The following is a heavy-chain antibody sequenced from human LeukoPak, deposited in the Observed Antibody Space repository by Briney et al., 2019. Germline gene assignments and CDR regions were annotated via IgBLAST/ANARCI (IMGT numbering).Heavy chain of an antibody. J-gene: IGHJ4*02. D-gene: IGHD3-10*01. CDR1: GGSVSSGSDY. CDR3: ARDAPGGSGCYKYYFDC. Sequence: PSETLSLTCTVSGGSVSSGSDYWSWIRQPPGKGLEWIGYIYYSGSTNYNPSLKSRVTISLDTSKNQFSLKLSSVTAADTAVYYCARDAPGGSGCYKYYFDCWGQGALVTVSS. V-gene: IGHV4-61*01. CDR2: IYYSGST.